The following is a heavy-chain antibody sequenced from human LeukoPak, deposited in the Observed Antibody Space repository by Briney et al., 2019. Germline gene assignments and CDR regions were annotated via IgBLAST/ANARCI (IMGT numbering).Heavy chain of an antibody. V-gene: IGHV3-33*01. D-gene: IGHD6-13*01. CDR3: ARGPPYSSTWYVNY. CDR2: IWYDGSNK. CDR1: GFTFSNYG. Sequence: GGSLRLSCAASGFTFSNYGMHWVRQAPGKGLGWVAVIWYDGSNKYYADSVKGRFTISRDNSENTLYLQMNSLRVEDTAVYYCARGPPYSSTWYVNYWGQGTLVTVSS. J-gene: IGHJ4*02.